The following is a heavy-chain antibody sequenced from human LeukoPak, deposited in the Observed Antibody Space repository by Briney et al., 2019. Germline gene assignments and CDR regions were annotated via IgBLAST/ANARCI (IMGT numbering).Heavy chain of an antibody. Sequence: ASVTVSCTASGYTFTSYYMHWVRQAPGQGLEWMGIINPSGGSTSYAQKFQGRVTMTRDTSTSTVYMELSSLRSEDTAVYYCARGGITGTTFGREEFDYWGQGTLVTVSS. CDR2: INPSGGST. CDR1: GYTFTSYY. D-gene: IGHD1-7*01. CDR3: ARGGITGTTFGREEFDY. J-gene: IGHJ4*02. V-gene: IGHV1-46*01.